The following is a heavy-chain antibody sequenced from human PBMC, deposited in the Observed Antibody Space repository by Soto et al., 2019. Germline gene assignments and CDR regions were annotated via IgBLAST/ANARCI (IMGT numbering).Heavy chain of an antibody. V-gene: IGHV3-9*01. CDR2: ISWNSGSI. J-gene: IGHJ4*02. D-gene: IGHD3-16*02. Sequence: SLKISCAASGFTFDDYAMHWVRQAPGKGLEWVSGISWNSGSIGYADSVKGRFTISRDNAKNSLYLQMNSLRAEDTALYYCAKGRYVYIWGSYRYTGFDYWGQGTLVTVSS. CDR1: GFTFDDYA. CDR3: AKGRYVYIWGSYRYTGFDY.